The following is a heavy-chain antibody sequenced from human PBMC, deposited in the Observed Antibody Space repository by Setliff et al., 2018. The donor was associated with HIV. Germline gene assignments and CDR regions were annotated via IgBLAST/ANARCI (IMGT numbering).Heavy chain of an antibody. D-gene: IGHD3-3*01. CDR3: ARGITIFGVALNPEFDY. Sequence: PGGSLRLSCAASAFTFDSYTMSWVRQAPGKGLEWVSSISISNSFIHYADSVKGRFTISRDNAKNSLYLQMNSLRAEDTAVYLCARGITIFGVALNPEFDYWGQGTLVTVSS. V-gene: IGHV3-21*01. CDR1: AFTFDSYT. CDR2: ISISNSFI. J-gene: IGHJ4*02.